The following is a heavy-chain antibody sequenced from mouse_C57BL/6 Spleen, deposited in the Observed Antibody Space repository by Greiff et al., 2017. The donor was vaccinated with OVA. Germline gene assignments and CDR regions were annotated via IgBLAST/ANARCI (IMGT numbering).Heavy chain of an antibody. V-gene: IGHV1-69*01. Sequence: VQLQQPGAELVMPGASVKLSCKASGYTFTSYWMHWVKQRPGQGLEWIGEIDPSDSYTNYNQKFKGKSTLTVDKSSSTAYMQRSSLTSEDSAVYYCARDDYDAWFAYWGQGTLVTVSA. CDR1: GYTFTSYW. J-gene: IGHJ3*01. CDR2: IDPSDSYT. D-gene: IGHD2-4*01. CDR3: ARDDYDAWFAY.